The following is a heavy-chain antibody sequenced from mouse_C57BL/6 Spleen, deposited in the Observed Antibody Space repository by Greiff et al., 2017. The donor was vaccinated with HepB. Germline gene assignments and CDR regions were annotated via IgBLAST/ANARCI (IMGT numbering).Heavy chain of an antibody. CDR3: ARGSGYFDV. V-gene: IGHV1-54*01. J-gene: IGHJ1*03. Sequence: QVQLQQSGAELVRPGTSVKVSCKASGYAFTNYLIEWVKQRPGQGLEWIGVINPGSGGTNYNEKFKGKATLTADKSSSTAYMQLSSLTSEESAVYFCARGSGYFDVWGTGTTVTVSS. CDR2: INPGSGGT. CDR1: GYAFTNYL.